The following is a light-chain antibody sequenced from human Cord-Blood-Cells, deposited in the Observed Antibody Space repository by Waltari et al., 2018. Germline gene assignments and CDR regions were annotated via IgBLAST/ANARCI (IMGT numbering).Light chain of an antibody. CDR3: SSYTSSSTWV. CDR1: SSDDGGYNY. V-gene: IGLV2-14*03. Sequence: QSALTQPASVSGSPGQSITISCTGTSSDDGGYNYVTWYQQHPGKAPKLMIYDVSNRPSGVSNRFSGSKAGNTASLTISGRQAEDEADYYCSSYTSSSTWVFGGGTKLTVL. J-gene: IGLJ3*02. CDR2: DVS.